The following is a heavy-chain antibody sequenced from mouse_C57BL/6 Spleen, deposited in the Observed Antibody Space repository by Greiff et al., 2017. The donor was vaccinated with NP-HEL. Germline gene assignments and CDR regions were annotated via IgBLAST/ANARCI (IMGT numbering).Heavy chain of an antibody. V-gene: IGHV1-55*01. J-gene: IGHJ3*01. Sequence: QVQLQQPGAELVKPGASVKMSCKASGYTFTSYWITWVKQRPGQGLEWIGDIYPGSGSTNYNEKFKSKATLTVDTSSSTAYMQLSSLTSEDSAVYYCARVYYDYGSYAYWGQGTLVTVSA. CDR2: IYPGSGST. D-gene: IGHD2-4*01. CDR1: GYTFTSYW. CDR3: ARVYYDYGSYAY.